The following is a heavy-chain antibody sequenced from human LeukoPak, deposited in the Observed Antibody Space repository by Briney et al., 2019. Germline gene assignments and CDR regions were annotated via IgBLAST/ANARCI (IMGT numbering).Heavy chain of an antibody. J-gene: IGHJ4*02. D-gene: IGHD6-19*01. CDR2: ISGSGGST. V-gene: IGHV3-23*01. CDR3: AKDGYSSGWYDY. CDR1: GFTFSSYA. Sequence: PGGSLRLSCAASGFTFSSYAMSWVRQVPGKGLEWVSTISGSGGSTYYADSVKGRFTISRDNSKNTLYLQMNSLRAEDTAVYYCAKDGYSSGWYDYWGQGSLVTVSS.